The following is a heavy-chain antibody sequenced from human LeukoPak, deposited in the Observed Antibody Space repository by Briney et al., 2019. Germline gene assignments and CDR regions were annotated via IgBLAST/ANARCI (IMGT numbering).Heavy chain of an antibody. D-gene: IGHD3-16*02. V-gene: IGHV1-18*01. Sequence: ASVTVSCKASGYTFTSYGISWVRQAPGQGLEWMGWISAYSGNTNYAQKLQGRVTMTTDTSTSTAYMELRSLRSDDTAVYYCARGTYYDYVWGSYRYPWLLDYWGQGTLVTVSS. CDR3: ARGTYYDYVWGSYRYPWLLDY. J-gene: IGHJ4*02. CDR2: ISAYSGNT. CDR1: GYTFTSYG.